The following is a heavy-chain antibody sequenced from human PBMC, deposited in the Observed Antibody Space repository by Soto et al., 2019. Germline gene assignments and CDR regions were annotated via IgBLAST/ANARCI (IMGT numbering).Heavy chain of an antibody. CDR2: ISAYNGNT. J-gene: IGHJ6*02. V-gene: IGHV1-18*01. CDR3: ARDTVVVPAAEYYYGMDV. CDR1: GYTFTSYG. D-gene: IGHD2-2*01. Sequence: GASVEVSCKASGYTFTSYGISWVRQAPGQGLEWMGWISAYNGNTNYAQKLQGRVTMTTDTSTSTAYMELRSLRSDDTAVYYCARDTVVVPAAEYYYGMDVWGQGTTVTVSS.